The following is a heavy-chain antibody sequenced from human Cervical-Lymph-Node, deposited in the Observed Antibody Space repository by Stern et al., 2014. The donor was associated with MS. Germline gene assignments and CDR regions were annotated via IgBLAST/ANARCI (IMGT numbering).Heavy chain of an antibody. CDR2: ISTGPTTK. J-gene: IGHJ4*02. V-gene: IGHV3-11*01. CDR3: ASGRLNSGGTAPFDN. D-gene: IGHD1-26*01. Sequence: VQLVESGGDLVKPGGSLRLSCAASGFTFSAYYISWIRQAPGKGLEWISYISTGPTTKYYADSEKGRVTITRDNAKTSILPQMNSLRASAAAVYYCASGRLNSGGTAPFDNWGQGTLVTVSS. CDR1: GFTFSAYY.